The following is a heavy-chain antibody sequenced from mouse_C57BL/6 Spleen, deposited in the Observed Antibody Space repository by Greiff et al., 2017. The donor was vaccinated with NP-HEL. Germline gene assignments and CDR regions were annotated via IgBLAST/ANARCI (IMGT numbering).Heavy chain of an antibody. CDR3: ARHYYDYDPFYAMDY. CDR2: ISNLAYSI. Sequence: EVQRVESGGGLVQPGGSLKLSCAASGFTFSDYGMAWVRQAPRKGPEWVAFISNLAYSIYYADTVTGRFTISRENAKNTLYLEMSSLRSADTAMYYGARHYYDYDPFYAMDYWGQGTSVTVSS. D-gene: IGHD2-4*01. CDR1: GFTFSDYG. J-gene: IGHJ4*01. V-gene: IGHV5-15*01.